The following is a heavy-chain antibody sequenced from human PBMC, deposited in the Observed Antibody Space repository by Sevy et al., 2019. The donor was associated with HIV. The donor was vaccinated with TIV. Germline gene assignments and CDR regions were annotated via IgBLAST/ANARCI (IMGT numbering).Heavy chain of an antibody. Sequence: GGSLRLSCAASGFNFSSYGMHWVRQATGKGLEWVAIISYAGSSKYYADSVKGRFTISSDNSKNTLYLQINSLRTENTAVYYCAKESGSYYDFWSGHDTFDMWGQGTVVTVSS. CDR3: AKESGSYYDFWSGHDTFDM. CDR2: ISYAGSSK. J-gene: IGHJ3*02. CDR1: GFNFSSYG. D-gene: IGHD3-3*01. V-gene: IGHV3-30*18.